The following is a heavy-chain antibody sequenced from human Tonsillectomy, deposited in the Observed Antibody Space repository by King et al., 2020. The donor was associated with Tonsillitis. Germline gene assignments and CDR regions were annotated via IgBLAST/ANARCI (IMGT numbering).Heavy chain of an antibody. CDR1: GFTFSSYA. V-gene: IGHV3-30*04. Sequence: HVQLVESGGGVVQPGRSLRLSCAASGFTFSSYAIHWVRQAPGKGLEGVAVISYDGTNKYYAESVKGRFTFSRDNYKNTLYLQMNSLRTEDTAVYYCARDSSSDSSGYYYRDFDYWGQGTLVTVSS. CDR2: ISYDGTNK. J-gene: IGHJ4*02. CDR3: ARDSSSDSSGYYYRDFDY. D-gene: IGHD3-22*01.